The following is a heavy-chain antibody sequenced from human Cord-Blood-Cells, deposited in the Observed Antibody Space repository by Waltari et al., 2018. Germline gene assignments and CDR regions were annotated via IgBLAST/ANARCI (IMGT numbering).Heavy chain of an antibody. CDR3: ARVKDIVVVPAARGAFDI. D-gene: IGHD2-2*01. J-gene: IGHJ3*02. Sequence: LEGVSGISWKSGSIGYADSVKGRFTISRDNAKNSLYLQMNSLRAEDTALYYCARVKDIVVVPAARGAFDIWGQGTMVTVSS. CDR2: ISWKSGSI. V-gene: IGHV3-9*01.